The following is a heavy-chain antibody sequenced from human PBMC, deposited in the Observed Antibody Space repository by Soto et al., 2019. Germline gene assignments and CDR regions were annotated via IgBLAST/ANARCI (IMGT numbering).Heavy chain of an antibody. CDR1: GGSFSGYY. V-gene: IGHV4-34*01. Sequence: PSETLSLTCAVYGGSFSGYYWSWIRQPPGKGLEWIGEINHSGSTNYNPSLKSRVTISVDTSKNQFSLKLSSVTAADTAVYYCARGRIAARQEAVLIYYYYYGMDVWGQGPTIT. D-gene: IGHD6-6*01. J-gene: IGHJ6*02. CDR3: ARGRIAARQEAVLIYYYYYGMDV. CDR2: INHSGST.